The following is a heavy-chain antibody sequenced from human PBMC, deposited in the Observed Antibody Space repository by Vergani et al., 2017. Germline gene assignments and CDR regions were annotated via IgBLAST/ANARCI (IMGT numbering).Heavy chain of an antibody. CDR1: GFTFYNYA. Sequence: EVQLLESGGGLVQPGGSLRLSCAASGFTFYNYAMTWVRQAPGKGLEWVAGISGSVGNTYYADSVKGRFTISRDNSKATVSLQMNSLRAEDTAVYYCATSGYCSGGRGYRQCELWGQGTLVTVSS. CDR3: ATSGYCSGGRGYRQCEL. D-gene: IGHD2-15*01. V-gene: IGHV3-23*01. J-gene: IGHJ4*02. CDR2: ISGSVGNT.